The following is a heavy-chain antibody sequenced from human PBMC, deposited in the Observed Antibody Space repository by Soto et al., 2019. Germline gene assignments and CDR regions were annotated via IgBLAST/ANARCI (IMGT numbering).Heavy chain of an antibody. V-gene: IGHV5-51*06. J-gene: IGHJ4*02. CDR2: IHPWDSDT. Sequence: GESLKISCRGSGYSFNTYWIGWVRQMPGKGLEWMGIIHPWDSDTKYNPSFQGQVTISVDRAISTAYLQWSSLKASDTGMYYCARPPAQYFESRGYRSEGDYWGQGTLVTVSS. CDR1: GYSFNTYW. D-gene: IGHD3-22*01. CDR3: ARPPAQYFESRGYRSEGDY.